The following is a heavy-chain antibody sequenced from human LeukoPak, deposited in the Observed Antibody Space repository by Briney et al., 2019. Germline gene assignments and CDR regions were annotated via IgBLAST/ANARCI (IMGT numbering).Heavy chain of an antibody. CDR1: GFTFSTSW. CDR2: IKSDGSST. D-gene: IGHD3-10*01. J-gene: IGHJ4*02. V-gene: IGHV3-74*01. Sequence: GGSLRLSCAASGFTFSTSWMYWVRQAPGKGLVWVSRIKSDGSSTSYADSVKGRFTISRDNAKNTLYLQMNSLRPEDTAIYYCAKLFESGTYNNFFHYWGQGTLVTVFS. CDR3: AKLFESGTYNNFFHY.